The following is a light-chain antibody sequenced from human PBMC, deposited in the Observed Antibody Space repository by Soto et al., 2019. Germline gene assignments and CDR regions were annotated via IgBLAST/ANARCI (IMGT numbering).Light chain of an antibody. Sequence: DIQMTQSPSSLSASVGDRVTITCRASQSISSYLNWYQQKPGKAPKLLIYAASSLQSGVPSRFSGSGSGTDFTLTISSLQAEDFATYHCQQSYSTPWTFGQGTKVEIE. V-gene: IGKV1-39*01. J-gene: IGKJ1*01. CDR2: AAS. CDR3: QQSYSTPWT. CDR1: QSISSY.